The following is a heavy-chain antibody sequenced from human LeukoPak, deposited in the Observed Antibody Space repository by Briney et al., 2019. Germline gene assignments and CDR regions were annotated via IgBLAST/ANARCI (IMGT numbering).Heavy chain of an antibody. CDR2: IYTSGST. D-gene: IGHD3-10*01. V-gene: IGHV4-61*02. CDR3: ARGGITMVRGVPPGFDP. J-gene: IGHJ5*02. CDR1: GGSISSGSYY. Sequence: PSETLSLTCTVSGGSISSGSYYWSWIRQPAGKGLEWIGRIYTSGSTNYNPSLKSRVTISVDTSKNQFSLKLSSVTAADTAVYYCARGGITMVRGVPPGFDPWGQGTLVTVSS.